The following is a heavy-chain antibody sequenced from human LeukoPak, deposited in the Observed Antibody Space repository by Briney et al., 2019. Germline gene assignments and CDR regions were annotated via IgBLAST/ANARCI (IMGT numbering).Heavy chain of an antibody. D-gene: IGHD4-11*01. CDR1: GFTFSSYS. Sequence: GGSLRLSCAASGFTFSSYSMNWVRQAPGKGLEWVSSISSSSSYIYYADSVKGRFTISRDNAKNSLYLQMNSLRAEDTAVYYCARGQAFYSNYYFDYWGQGTLVTVSS. CDR3: ARGQAFYSNYYFDY. J-gene: IGHJ4*02. CDR2: ISSSSSYI. V-gene: IGHV3-21*01.